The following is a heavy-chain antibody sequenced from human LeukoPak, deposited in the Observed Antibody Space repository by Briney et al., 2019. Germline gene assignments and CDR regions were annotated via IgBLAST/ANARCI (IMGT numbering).Heavy chain of an antibody. Sequence: ASVKVSCKASGYTFSSYGISWVRQAPGQGLEWMGWINIYKGNTKYAQKFQGRVTMTTDTSTSTAYMEVTSLRSDDTAVYYCARDHDSVWGGHRPYFDYWGQGTLVTVSS. CDR2: INIYKGNT. CDR3: ARDHDSVWGGHRPYFDY. V-gene: IGHV1-18*01. D-gene: IGHD3-16*02. J-gene: IGHJ4*02. CDR1: GYTFSSYG.